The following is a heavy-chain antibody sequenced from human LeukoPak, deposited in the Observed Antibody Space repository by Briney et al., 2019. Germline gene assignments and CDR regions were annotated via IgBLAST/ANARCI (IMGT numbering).Heavy chain of an antibody. CDR3: ARGAGYNYPYYFDY. CDR2: IYGGGNI. CDR1: GFTVGSNY. Sequence: GGSLRLSCAASGFTVGSNYMNWVRQAPGKGLEWVSVIYGGGNIYYADSVKGRFTISRDNSKNTLYLQMNSLRAEDTAVYYCARGAGYNYPYYFDYWGQGTLVTVSS. D-gene: IGHD5-24*01. J-gene: IGHJ4*02. V-gene: IGHV3-53*01.